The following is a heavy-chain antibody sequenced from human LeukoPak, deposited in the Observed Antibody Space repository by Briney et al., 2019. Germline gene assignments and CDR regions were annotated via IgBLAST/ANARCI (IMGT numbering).Heavy chain of an antibody. CDR3: ARVFYYYYGMDV. Sequence: SETLSLTCAVYGGSFSGYYWSWIRQPPGKGLEWIGEINHSGSTNYNPSLKSRVTISVDTSKNQFSLKLSSVTAADTAVYYCARVFYYYYGMDVWGQGTTVTVSS. J-gene: IGHJ6*02. CDR2: INHSGST. CDR1: GGSFSGYY. V-gene: IGHV4-34*01.